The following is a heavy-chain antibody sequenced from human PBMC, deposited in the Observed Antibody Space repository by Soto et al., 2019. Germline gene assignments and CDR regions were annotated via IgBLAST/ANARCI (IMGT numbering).Heavy chain of an antibody. V-gene: IGHV3-21*01. CDR3: ARDDRTRLFDY. Sequence: EVQLVESGGGLVKPGGSLRLSCEASGFTLSSYSMNWVRQAPGKGLEWVSSISSSSSYIYYADSVKGRFTISRDNAKNSLYLQMNSLRAEDTAVYYCARDDRTRLFDYWGQGTLVTVSS. CDR2: ISSSSSYI. J-gene: IGHJ4*02. CDR1: GFTLSSYS. D-gene: IGHD1-1*01.